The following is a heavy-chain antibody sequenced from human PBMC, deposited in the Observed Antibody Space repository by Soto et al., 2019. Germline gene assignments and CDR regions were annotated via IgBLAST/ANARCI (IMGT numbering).Heavy chain of an antibody. J-gene: IGHJ5*02. CDR3: ARDEGKDYGGTSPGFDP. Sequence: EVQLVESGGGLVQPGGSLRLSCAASGFTFSSYWMHWVRQAPGKGLVWVSRINSDGSSTSYADSVKGRFTISRDNAKNTLYLKMNSLRAEDTAVYYCARDEGKDYGGTSPGFDPWGQGTMITVSS. CDR2: INSDGSST. CDR1: GFTFSSYW. D-gene: IGHD4-17*01. V-gene: IGHV3-74*01.